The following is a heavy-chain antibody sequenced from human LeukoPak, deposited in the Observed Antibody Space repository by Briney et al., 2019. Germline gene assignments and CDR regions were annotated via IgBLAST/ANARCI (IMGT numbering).Heavy chain of an antibody. Sequence: PSETLSLTCTVPGGSISNYYWSWIRQPPGKGLEWIGYIYYSGSTNYNPSLKSRVTMSLDTSKNQFSLKLSSVTAADTAVYYCARDRAPMAGIIVGAFDPWGQGTLVTVSS. CDR2: IYYSGST. J-gene: IGHJ5*02. V-gene: IGHV4-59*01. CDR1: GGSISNYY. D-gene: IGHD1-26*01. CDR3: ARDRAPMAGIIVGAFDP.